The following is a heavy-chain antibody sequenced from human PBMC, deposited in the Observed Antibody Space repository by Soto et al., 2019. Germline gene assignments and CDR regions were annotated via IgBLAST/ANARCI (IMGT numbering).Heavy chain of an antibody. CDR2: VFHSGTT. CDR1: GYSINSGYY. D-gene: IGHD3-3*01. V-gene: IGHV4-38-2*02. Sequence: SETLSLTCAVSGYSINSGYYWGWIWQSPGKGLEWIGSVFHSGTTYSTPSLKTRLTISVDTSKNQFSLDLNAVTAADTAVYYCVRDFGDLHDFWSGSDYWGQGIPVTVSS. J-gene: IGHJ4*02. CDR3: VRDFGDLHDFWSGSDY.